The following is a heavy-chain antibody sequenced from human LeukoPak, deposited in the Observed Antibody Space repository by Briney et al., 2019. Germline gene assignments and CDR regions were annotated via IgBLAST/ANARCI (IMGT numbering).Heavy chain of an antibody. CDR2: IKQNGSEK. CDR1: GFTFSSYW. J-gene: IGHJ3*02. CDR3: ARDSFSRISVFGVVSDAFDI. D-gene: IGHD3-3*01. Sequence: PAGSLRLSCAASGFTFSSYWMTWVRQAPGKGLEWVANIKQNGSEKYYVDSVKGRFTISRDNAKNSLYLQMNSLRAEDTAVYYCARDSFSRISVFGVVSDAFDIWGQGTTVSVSS. V-gene: IGHV3-7*01.